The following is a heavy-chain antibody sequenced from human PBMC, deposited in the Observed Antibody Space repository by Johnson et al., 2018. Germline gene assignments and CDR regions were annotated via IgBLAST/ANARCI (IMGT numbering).Heavy chain of an antibody. V-gene: IGHV3-21*01. CDR1: GFTFSSYS. J-gene: IGHJ3*02. D-gene: IGHD3-22*01. CDR2: ISSSSSYI. CDR3: ASDSYDSRGYYYPGSAAFEI. Sequence: VQLVESGGGLVKPGGSLRLSCAASGFTFSSYSMNWVRQAPGKGLEWVSSISSSSSYIYYADSVKGRFTISRDNAKNSLFLQMNSLRAEDTAVYYCASDSYDSRGYYYPGSAAFEIGGQVTMVTVSS.